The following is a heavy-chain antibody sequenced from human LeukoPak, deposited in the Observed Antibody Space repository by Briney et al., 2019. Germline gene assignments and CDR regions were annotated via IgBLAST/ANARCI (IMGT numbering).Heavy chain of an antibody. D-gene: IGHD6-19*01. V-gene: IGHV3-23*01. J-gene: IGHJ4*02. CDR1: GFTFSSYG. Sequence: GGSLRLSCAASGFTFSSYGMSWVRQAPGKGLEWVSAISGSGGSTYYADSVKGRFTISRDNSKNTLYLQMNSLRAEDTAVYYCARIAVAGYYFDYWGQGTLVTVSS. CDR2: ISGSGGST. CDR3: ARIAVAGYYFDY.